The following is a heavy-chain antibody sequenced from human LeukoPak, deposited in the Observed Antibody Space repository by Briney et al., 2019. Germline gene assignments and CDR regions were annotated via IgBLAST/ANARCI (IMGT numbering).Heavy chain of an antibody. CDR2: ISGSGGST. D-gene: IGHD3-3*01. J-gene: IGHJ3*02. CDR3: AKDTGSPADAITMEDNAFDI. Sequence: GGSLRLSCAASGFTFSSYAMSWVRQAPGKGLEWVSAISGSGGSTYYADSVKGRFTISRDNSKNTLYLQMNSLRAEDTAEYYCAKDTGSPADAITMEDNAFDIWGQGTMVTVSS. CDR1: GFTFSSYA. V-gene: IGHV3-23*01.